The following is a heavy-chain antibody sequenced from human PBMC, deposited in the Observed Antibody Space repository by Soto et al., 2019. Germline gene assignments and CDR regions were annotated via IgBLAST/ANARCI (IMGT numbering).Heavy chain of an antibody. CDR3: ARGDCSGGNCYSGMDV. V-gene: IGHV1-69*13. J-gene: IGHJ6*02. CDR2: IIPISGTT. Sequence: GASVKVSCKASGGTFSTHAIIWVRQAPGHGLEWMGGIIPISGTTYYTQKFQGRVTITADEPTSTAFMELSSLKSDDTAVFYCARGDCSGGNCYSGMDVWGQVTMVTVSS. D-gene: IGHD2-15*01. CDR1: GGTFSTHA.